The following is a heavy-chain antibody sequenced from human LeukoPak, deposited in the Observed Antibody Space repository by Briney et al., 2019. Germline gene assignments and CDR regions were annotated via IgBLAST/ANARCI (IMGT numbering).Heavy chain of an antibody. CDR2: ISYDGSNK. CDR3: ASGPDTAMVTFYYYGMDV. V-gene: IGHV3-30-3*01. J-gene: IGHJ6*02. CDR1: GFTFSSYA. D-gene: IGHD5-18*01. Sequence: PGGSLRLSCAASGFTFSSYAMHWVRQAPGKGLEWVAVISYDGSNKYYADSVKGRSTISRDNSKNTLYLQMNSLRAEDTAVYYCASGPDTAMVTFYYYGMDVWGQGTTVTVSS.